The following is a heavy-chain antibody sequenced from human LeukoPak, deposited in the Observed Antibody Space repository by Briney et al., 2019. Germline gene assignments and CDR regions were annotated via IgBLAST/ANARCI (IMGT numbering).Heavy chain of an antibody. D-gene: IGHD3-22*01. CDR3: ARGGLPNYYDSSGYWQLDY. CDR2: INPNSGGT. CDR1: GYTFTGYY. Sequence: ASVKVSCKASGYTFTGYYMHWVRQAPGQGLEWMGWINPNSGGTNHAQKFQGRVTMTRDTSISTAYMELSRLRSDDTAVYYCARGGLPNYYDSSGYWQLDYWGQGTLVTVSS. J-gene: IGHJ4*02. V-gene: IGHV1-2*02.